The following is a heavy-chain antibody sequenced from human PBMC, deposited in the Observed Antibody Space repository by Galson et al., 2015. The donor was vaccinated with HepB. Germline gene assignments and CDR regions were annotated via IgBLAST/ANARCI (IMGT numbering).Heavy chain of an antibody. CDR3: TRMGDLSGYSSL. CDR2: IGSKTNNYAT. J-gene: IGHJ4*02. CDR1: GFTFSSSA. V-gene: IGHV3-73*01. D-gene: IGHD6-13*01. Sequence: SLRLSCAASGFTFSSSAIHWVRQASGRGLEWIGRIGSKTNNYATAYVASVRGRFTISRDDSKNTAFLQLNSLKTDDTAVYYCTRMGDLSGYSSLWGQGTLVTVSS.